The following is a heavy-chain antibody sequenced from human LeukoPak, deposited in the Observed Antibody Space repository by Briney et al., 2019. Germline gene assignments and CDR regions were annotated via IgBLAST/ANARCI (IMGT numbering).Heavy chain of an antibody. CDR3: ARPAAAGDTRRFDY. CDR1: GFTFSSYW. V-gene: IGHV3-74*01. J-gene: IGHJ4*02. Sequence: GGSLRLSCAASGFTFSSYWMHWVRQAPGKGLVWVSRINSDGSSTSYADSVKGRFTISRDTTNNTLYMQINSLRAEDTAVYYCARPAAAGDTRRFDYGGQGTLVTVSS. CDR2: INSDGSST. D-gene: IGHD6-13*01.